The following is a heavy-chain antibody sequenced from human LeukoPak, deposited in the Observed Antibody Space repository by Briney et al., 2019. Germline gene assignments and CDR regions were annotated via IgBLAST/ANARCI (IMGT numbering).Heavy chain of an antibody. CDR1: GFTFSSYA. J-gene: IGHJ5*02. Sequence: GGSLRLSCATSGFTFSSYAMSWVRQAPGKGLEWVSAISGSGGSTYYADSVKGRFTISRDNSKNTLYLQMNSLRAEDTAVYYCAEGIIAARPGFRNWFDPWGQGTLVTVSS. V-gene: IGHV3-23*01. CDR3: AEGIIAARPGFRNWFDP. CDR2: ISGSGGST. D-gene: IGHD6-6*01.